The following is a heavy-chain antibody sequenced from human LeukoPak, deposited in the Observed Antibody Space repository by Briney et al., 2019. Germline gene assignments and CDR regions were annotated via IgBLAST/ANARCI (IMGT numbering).Heavy chain of an antibody. V-gene: IGHV3-30*03. CDR3: ARDEGRDIVVVPAAIEGY. CDR2: ISYDGSNK. CDR1: GFTFSSYS. D-gene: IGHD2-2*02. J-gene: IGHJ4*02. Sequence: GGSLRLSCAASGFTFSSYSMNWVRQAPGKGLEWVAVISYDGSNKYYADSVKGRFTISRDNSKNTLYLQMNSLRAEDTAVYYCARDEGRDIVVVPAAIEGYWGQGTLVTVSS.